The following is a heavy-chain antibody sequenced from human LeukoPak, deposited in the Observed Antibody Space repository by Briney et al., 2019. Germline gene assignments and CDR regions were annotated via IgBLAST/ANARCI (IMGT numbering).Heavy chain of an antibody. Sequence: PSETLSLTCTVSGGSISNSSSYWGWIRQPPGKGLEWIGSIYYSGSTYYNPSLKSRVTISVDTSKNQFSLKLSSVTTADTAVYYCARGSVRYLSYWGQGTLVTVSS. CDR3: ARGSVRYLSY. D-gene: IGHD3-9*01. CDR1: GGSISNSSSY. V-gene: IGHV4-39*07. CDR2: IYYSGST. J-gene: IGHJ4*02.